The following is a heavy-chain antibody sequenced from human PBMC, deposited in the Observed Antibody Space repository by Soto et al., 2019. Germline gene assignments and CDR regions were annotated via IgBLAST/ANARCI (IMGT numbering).Heavy chain of an antibody. D-gene: IGHD3-10*01. J-gene: IGHJ6*02. CDR2: INSDGSST. V-gene: IGHV3-74*01. CDR1: GFTFSSNW. Sequence: EVQLVESGGGLVQPGGSLRLSCAASGFTFSSNWMHWVRQAPGKGLVWVSRINSDGSSTSYADSVKGRFTISRDNAKNTLYLQMNSLGAEDTAVYYCARGAPYGFHYYGFDVWGQGTTVTVSS. CDR3: ARGAPYGFHYYGFDV.